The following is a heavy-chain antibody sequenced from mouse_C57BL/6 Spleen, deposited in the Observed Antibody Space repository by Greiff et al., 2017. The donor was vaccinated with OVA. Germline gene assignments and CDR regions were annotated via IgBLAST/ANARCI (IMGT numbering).Heavy chain of an antibody. Sequence: EVHLVESRPGLVKPSQSLSLTCSVTGYSITSGYYWNWIRQFPGNKLEWMGYISYDGSNNYNPSLKNRISITRDTSKNQFFLKLNSVTTEDTATYYCARDDDYDGFAYWGQGTLVTVSA. D-gene: IGHD2-4*01. V-gene: IGHV3-6*01. CDR2: ISYDGSN. J-gene: IGHJ3*01. CDR3: ARDDDYDGFAY. CDR1: GYSITSGYY.